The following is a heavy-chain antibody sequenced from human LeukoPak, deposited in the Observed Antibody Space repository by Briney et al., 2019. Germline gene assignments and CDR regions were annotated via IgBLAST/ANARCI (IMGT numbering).Heavy chain of an antibody. CDR1: GYTFTSYD. CDR3: AREWYFTSSLGNRQGHWFDP. D-gene: IGHD2-15*01. CDR2: MNPNSGNT. Sequence: ASVKVSCKASGYTFTSYDINWVRQATGQGLEWMGWMNPNSGNTGYAQKFQGRVTMTRNTSISTAYMELSSLRSEDTAVYYCAREWYFTSSLGNRQGHWFDPWGQGMLVTVSS. V-gene: IGHV1-8*01. J-gene: IGHJ5*02.